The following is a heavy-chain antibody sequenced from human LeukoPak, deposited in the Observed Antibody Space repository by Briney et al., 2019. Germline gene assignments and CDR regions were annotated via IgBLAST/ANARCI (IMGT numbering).Heavy chain of an antibody. D-gene: IGHD3-10*01. CDR3: ARTLPGSFFDI. CDR1: ASSFSDYW. Sequence: GGSLRLSCAASASSFSDYWMHWVRQVAGKGLVWVSRIESDGTTTYADSVKGRVTISRDTAKNTFYLQMSSLRDEDTAMYFCARTLPGSFFDIWGQGSLVTVSS. CDR2: IESDGTTT. V-gene: IGHV3-74*01. J-gene: IGHJ4*02.